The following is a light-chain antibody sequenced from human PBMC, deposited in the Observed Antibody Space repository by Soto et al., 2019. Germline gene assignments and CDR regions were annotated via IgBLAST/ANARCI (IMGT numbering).Light chain of an antibody. CDR2: DAS. J-gene: IGKJ5*01. CDR1: QSVSSY. CDR3: QQYGGFPIT. V-gene: IGKV3-11*01. Sequence: EIVLTQSPATLSLSPGERATLSCRASQSVSSYLAWYQQKPGQAPRLLIYDASYRATGIPARFSGGGSGTDFTPTISRLEPGDFAVYFCQQYGGFPITFGQGTRLEIK.